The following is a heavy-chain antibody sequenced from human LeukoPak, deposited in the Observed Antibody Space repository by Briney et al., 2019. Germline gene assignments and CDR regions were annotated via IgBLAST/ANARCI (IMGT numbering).Heavy chain of an antibody. Sequence: SETLSLTCTVSGGSISSYYWSWFRQPPGKGLEWIGYIYYSGSTNYNPSLKSRVTISVDTSKNQFSLKLSSVPAADTAVYYCTVTTLSYYYYYMDVWGKGTTVTVSS. CDR1: GGSISSYY. CDR3: TVTTLSYYYYYMDV. J-gene: IGHJ6*03. D-gene: IGHD4-17*01. CDR2: IYYSGST. V-gene: IGHV4-59*01.